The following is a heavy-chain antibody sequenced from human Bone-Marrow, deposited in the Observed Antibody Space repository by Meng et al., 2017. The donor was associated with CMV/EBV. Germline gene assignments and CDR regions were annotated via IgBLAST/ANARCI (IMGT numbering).Heavy chain of an antibody. D-gene: IGHD3-22*01. CDR2: VKSKTDGGTT. V-gene: IGHV3-15*01. CDR3: TTEVSSGFDY. Sequence: SCAASGFTFSNAWLSWVRQAPGKGLEWVGRVKSKTDGGTTDYAAPVKGRFTISRDDSKNTLYLQMNSLKTEDTAVYYCTTEVSSGFDYWGRGTLVTVSS. CDR1: GFTFSNAW. J-gene: IGHJ4*02.